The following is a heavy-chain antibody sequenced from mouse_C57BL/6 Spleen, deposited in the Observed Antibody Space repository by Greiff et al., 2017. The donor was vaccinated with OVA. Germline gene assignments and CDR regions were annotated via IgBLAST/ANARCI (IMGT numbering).Heavy chain of an antibody. J-gene: IGHJ1*03. CDR2: IYPGSGNT. D-gene: IGHD1-1*01. CDR3: ARGGCMYYYGSSYCYWYFDV. CDR1: GYTFTDYY. Sequence: VQLQQSGAELVRPGASVKLSCKASGYTFTDYYINWVKQRPGQGLEWIARIYPGSGNTYYNEKFKGKATLTAEKSSSTAYMQLSSLTSEDSAVYFCARGGCMYYYGSSYCYWYFDVWGTGTTVTVSS. V-gene: IGHV1-76*01.